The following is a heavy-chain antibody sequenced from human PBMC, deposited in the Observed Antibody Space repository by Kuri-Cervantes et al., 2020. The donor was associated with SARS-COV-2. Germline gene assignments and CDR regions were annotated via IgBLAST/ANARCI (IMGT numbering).Heavy chain of an antibody. CDR2: IKEDGSGQ. CDR1: GFIFSNFW. J-gene: IGHJ6*03. Sequence: GESLKISCAASGFIFSNFWMNWVRQAPGKGLEWVAKIKEDGSGQYYVDSVKGRFTISRDNAKNTLYLQMNSLRAEDTAVYYCARRYTDVLGFLEWPGKTQYYYYMDVWGKGTTVTVSS. V-gene: IGHV3-7*03. CDR3: ARRYTDVLGFLEWPGKTQYYYYMDV. D-gene: IGHD3-3*01.